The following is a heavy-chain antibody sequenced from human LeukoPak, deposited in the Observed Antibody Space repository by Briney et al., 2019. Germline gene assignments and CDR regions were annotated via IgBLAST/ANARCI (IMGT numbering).Heavy chain of an antibody. Sequence: GGSLRLSCAASGFTFSNYPMNWLRPAPGKGLEWVSYIGSGGSPIYYADSVKGRFTISRDNSKNTLYLQMNSLRAEDTAVYYCAKESIEYSSSSADYWGQGTLVTVSS. V-gene: IGHV3-48*01. CDR1: GFTFSNYP. D-gene: IGHD6-6*01. CDR2: IGSGGSPI. CDR3: AKESIEYSSSSADY. J-gene: IGHJ4*02.